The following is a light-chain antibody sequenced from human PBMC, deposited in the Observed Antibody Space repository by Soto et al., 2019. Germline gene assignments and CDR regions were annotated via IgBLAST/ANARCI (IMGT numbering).Light chain of an antibody. V-gene: IGLV2-14*01. CDR2: EVS. J-gene: IGLJ1*01. CDR1: SSDVGGYNY. CDR3: SSYTRSSTYV. Sequence: QSALTQPASVSGSPGQSITISCTGTSSDVGGYNYVSWYQQHPGKAPKRMIYEVSNRPSGVSNRFSGSKSGNTASLTISGLQAEDGAFYYCSSYTRSSTYVLGTGTKLTVL.